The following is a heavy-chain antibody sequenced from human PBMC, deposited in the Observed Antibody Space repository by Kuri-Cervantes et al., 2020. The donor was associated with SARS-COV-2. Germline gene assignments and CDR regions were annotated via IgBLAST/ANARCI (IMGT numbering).Heavy chain of an antibody. CDR1: GGSISRYY. D-gene: IGHD3-22*01. J-gene: IGHJ3*02. CDR2: IYTSGST. V-gene: IGHV4-4*07. Sequence: SETLSLTCSVSGGSISRYYWSWMRQPAGKGLEWIGRIYTSGSTNYNPSLKSRVTMSVDTSKNQFSLKLSSVTAADTAVYYCARDSPPDYYDSSGYDAFDIWGQGTMVTVSS. CDR3: ARDSPPDYYDSSGYDAFDI.